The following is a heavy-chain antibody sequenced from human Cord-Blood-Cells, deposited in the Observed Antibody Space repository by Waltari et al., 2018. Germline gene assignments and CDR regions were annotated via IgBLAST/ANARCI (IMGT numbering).Heavy chain of an antibody. V-gene: IGHV3-53*01. Sequence: EVQLVESGGGLIQPGGSLRLSCAASGFTVSSNYMSWGRQAPGKGLEWVSVFYRGGSTYYADSVKGRFTISRDNSKNTLYLQMNSLRAEDTAVYYCARGKSGSYYSAEYFQHWGQGTLVTVSS. CDR2: FYRGGST. D-gene: IGHD3-10*01. J-gene: IGHJ1*01. CDR1: GFTVSSNY. CDR3: ARGKSGSYYSAEYFQH.